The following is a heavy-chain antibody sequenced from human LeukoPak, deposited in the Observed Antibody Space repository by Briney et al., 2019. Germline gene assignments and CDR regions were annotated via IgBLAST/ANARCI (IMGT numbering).Heavy chain of an antibody. CDR1: GFTFSSYA. CDR3: AKNGEYQLLYPYYFDY. D-gene: IGHD2-2*02. Sequence: GGSLRLSGAASGFTFSSYAMSWVRQAPGKGLEWVSAISGSGGSTYYAGSVKGRFTISRDNSKNTLYLQMNSLRAEDTAVYYCAKNGEYQLLYPYYFDYWGQGTLVTVSS. J-gene: IGHJ4*02. CDR2: ISGSGGST. V-gene: IGHV3-23*01.